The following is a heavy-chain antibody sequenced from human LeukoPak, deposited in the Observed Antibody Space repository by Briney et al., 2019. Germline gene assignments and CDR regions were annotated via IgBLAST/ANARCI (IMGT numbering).Heavy chain of an antibody. V-gene: IGHV1-18*01. CDR2: INTYNGNT. D-gene: IGHD4-17*01. CDR1: GYTFTNYN. J-gene: IGHJ1*01. CDR3: ARSDGYGDYEYFQH. Sequence: ASVKVSCKASGYTFTNYNIAWVRQAPGQGLQWMGWINTYNGNTNYAQKLQGRVTMTTDTSTNTAYMELRSLSSDDTAVYYCARSDGYGDYEYFQHWGQGTLVTVSS.